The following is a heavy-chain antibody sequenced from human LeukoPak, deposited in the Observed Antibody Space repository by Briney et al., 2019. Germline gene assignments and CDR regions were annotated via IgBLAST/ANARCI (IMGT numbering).Heavy chain of an antibody. D-gene: IGHD2-2*01. J-gene: IGHJ6*04. CDR1: GGTFSSYA. CDR2: IIPIFGTT. Sequence: SVKVSCKASGGTFSSYAISWVRQAPGQGLEWMGGIIPIFGTTNYAQKFQDRVTINADQSTSTAYMELSSLRSDDTAVYYCARGTPRRTIVVVPAAMDVWGKGTTVTVSS. CDR3: ARGTPRRTIVVVPAAMDV. V-gene: IGHV1-69*13.